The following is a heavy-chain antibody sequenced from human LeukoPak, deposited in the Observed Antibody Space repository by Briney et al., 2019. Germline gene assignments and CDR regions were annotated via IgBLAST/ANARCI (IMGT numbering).Heavy chain of an antibody. CDR3: ARDLGGNYA. V-gene: IGHV3-48*03. CDR1: GFTFSSYE. J-gene: IGHJ5*02. D-gene: IGHD1-7*01. Sequence: GGSLRLSCAASGFTFSSYEMNWVRQAPGKGLEWVSYISSSGSTRYYADSVKGRFTISRDNAKNSLYLQINSLRVEDTAVYYCARDLGGNYAWGQGTLVTVSS. CDR2: ISSSGSTR.